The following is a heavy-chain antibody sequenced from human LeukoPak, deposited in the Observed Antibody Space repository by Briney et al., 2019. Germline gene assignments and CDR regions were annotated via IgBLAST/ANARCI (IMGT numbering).Heavy chain of an antibody. D-gene: IGHD3-22*01. J-gene: IGHJ6*02. CDR3: ARGDVYYYDSSGSAPPLVLYYYGMDV. Sequence: GASVKVSCKASGYTFTSYGISWVRQAPGQGLEWMGRIIPILGIANYAQKFQGRVTITADKSTSTAYMELSSLRSEDTAVYYCARGDVYYYDSSGSAPPLVLYYYGMDVWGQGTTVTVSS. CDR1: GYTFTSYG. V-gene: IGHV1-69*04. CDR2: IIPILGIA.